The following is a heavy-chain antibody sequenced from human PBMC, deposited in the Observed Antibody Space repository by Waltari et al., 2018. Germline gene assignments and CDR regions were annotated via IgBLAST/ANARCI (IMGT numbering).Heavy chain of an antibody. CDR3: AGRLNSFHYFDY. V-gene: IGHV3-66*01. CDR1: GFTVSSNF. J-gene: IGHJ4*02. CDR2: IYRGGDT. Sequence: EVQLVESGGGLVQPGGSLRLSCTASGFTVSSNFMTWVRRAPGKGLESFSFIYRGGDTYYADSVKDRFTVSRDSSKNTLYLQMNSLTAGDTAVYYCAGRLNSFHYFDYWGQGTLVTVSS. D-gene: IGHD2-21*01.